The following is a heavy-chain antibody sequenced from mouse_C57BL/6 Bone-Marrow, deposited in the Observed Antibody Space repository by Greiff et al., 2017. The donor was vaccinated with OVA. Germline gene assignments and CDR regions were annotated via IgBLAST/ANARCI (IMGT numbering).Heavy chain of an antibody. Sequence: EVQLQQSGAELVRPGASVKLSCTASGFNIKDDYMHWVKQRPEQGLEWIGWIDPENGDTEYASKFQGKATITADTSSNTAYLQLSSLTSEDTAVYYCTTYGSSYPWFAYWGQGTLVTVSA. CDR2: IDPENGDT. CDR1: GFNIKDDY. J-gene: IGHJ3*01. D-gene: IGHD1-1*01. CDR3: TTYGSSYPWFAY. V-gene: IGHV14-4*01.